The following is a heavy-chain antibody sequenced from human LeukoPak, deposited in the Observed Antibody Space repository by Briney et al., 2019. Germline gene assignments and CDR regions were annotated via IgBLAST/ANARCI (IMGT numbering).Heavy chain of an antibody. CDR2: IYTSGST. J-gene: IGHJ5*02. D-gene: IGHD6-13*01. V-gene: IGHV4-4*07. CDR1: GGSISSYY. CDR3: AREGAQQLSFWFDP. Sequence: PSETLPLTCTVSGGSISSYYWSWIRQPAGKGLEWIGRIYTSGSTNYNPSLKSRVTMSVDTSKNQFSLKLSSVTAADTAVYYCAREGAQQLSFWFDPWGQGTLVTVSS.